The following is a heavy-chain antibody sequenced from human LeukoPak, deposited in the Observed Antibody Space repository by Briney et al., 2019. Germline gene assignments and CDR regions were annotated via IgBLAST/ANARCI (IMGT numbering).Heavy chain of an antibody. CDR3: ARVWGGYFDY. D-gene: IGHD7-27*01. CDR2: IYPGDSDT. Sequence: GESLKISCKGSGYSVTTYWIGWVRQMPETGLAWMGSIYPGDSDTRNSPSFQGQVTITADKSVNTAYLLWSSLKAPDTAMYYCARVWGGYFDYWGQGTLVTVSS. J-gene: IGHJ4*02. CDR1: GYSVTTYW. V-gene: IGHV5-51*01.